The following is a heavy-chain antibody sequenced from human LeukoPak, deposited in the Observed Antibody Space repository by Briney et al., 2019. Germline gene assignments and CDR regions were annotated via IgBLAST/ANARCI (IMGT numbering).Heavy chain of an antibody. J-gene: IGHJ4*02. D-gene: IGHD6-19*01. V-gene: IGHV1-2*02. CDR1: GYTFTAYY. CDR3: ARDGAVADH. CDR2: INPNSGGT. Sequence: ASVKVSCKASGYTFTAYYMHWVRQAPGQGLEWMGWINPNSGGTNYAQRFQGRVTMTRDTSISTAYKEMSRLNFDDTAVYYCARDGAVADHWGQGTLVTVSS.